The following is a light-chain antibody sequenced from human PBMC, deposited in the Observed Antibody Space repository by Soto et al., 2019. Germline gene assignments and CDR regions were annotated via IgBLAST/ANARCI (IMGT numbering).Light chain of an antibody. CDR1: QGISSY. V-gene: IGKV1-9*01. J-gene: IGKJ5*01. Sequence: DIQLTQSPSFLSASVGDRVTITCRASQGISSYLAWYQQKPGKAPTLLIYAASTLQSGVPSSFSGSGSGTEVSITISSLQPEDVATYYCQQLNTYPLTFGQGTRLEIK. CDR3: QQLNTYPLT. CDR2: AAS.